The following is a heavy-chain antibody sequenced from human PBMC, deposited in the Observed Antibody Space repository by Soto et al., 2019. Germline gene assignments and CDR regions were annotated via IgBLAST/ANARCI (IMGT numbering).Heavy chain of an antibody. CDR2: IYHSGST. CDR3: ARGVPAATSDWFDP. D-gene: IGHD2-2*01. CDR1: GGSISSSNW. J-gene: IGHJ5*02. V-gene: IGHV4-4*02. Sequence: SETLSLTCAVSGGSISSSNWWSWVRQPPGKGLEWIGEIYHSGSTNYNPSLKSRVTISVDKSKNQFSLKLSSVTAADTAVYYCARGVPAATSDWFDPWGQGTLVTSPQ.